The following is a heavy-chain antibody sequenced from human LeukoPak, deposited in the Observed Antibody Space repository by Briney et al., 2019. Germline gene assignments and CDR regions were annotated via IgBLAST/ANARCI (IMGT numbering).Heavy chain of an antibody. CDR1: GFTFSNYW. D-gene: IGHD3-3*01. Sequence: PGGSLRLSCAVSGFTFSNYWMSWVRQAPGKGLEWVANIKQDGSENYYVDSVNRRFTISRDHANTSLYLQMTSLSSDHPAVYYCARDGYVPRIRSLFGTANRHPPDYWGQGTLVTVSS. CDR3: ARDGYVPRIRSLFGTANRHPPDY. J-gene: IGHJ4*02. V-gene: IGHV3-7*01. CDR2: IKQDGSEN.